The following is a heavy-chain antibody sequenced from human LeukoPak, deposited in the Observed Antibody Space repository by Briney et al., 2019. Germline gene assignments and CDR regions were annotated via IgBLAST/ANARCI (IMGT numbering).Heavy chain of an antibody. Sequence: GGSLRLSCAASGFTFRNYWMHWARQVPGKGRVWVSRINPDGTSPHYADSVKGRFTISRDNARNILYLQMNSLRVEDTAIYYCVRGTNDWTGIDYWGQGILVTVSS. CDR1: GFTFRNYW. CDR3: VRGTNDWTGIDY. D-gene: IGHD2-8*01. V-gene: IGHV3-74*01. J-gene: IGHJ4*02. CDR2: INPDGTSP.